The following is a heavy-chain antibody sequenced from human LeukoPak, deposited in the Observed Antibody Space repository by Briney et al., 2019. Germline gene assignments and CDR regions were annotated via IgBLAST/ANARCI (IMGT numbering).Heavy chain of an antibody. D-gene: IGHD5-18*01. CDR1: GYTLTELS. Sequence: ASVKVSCKVSGYTLTELSMHWVRQAPGKGLEWMGGFDPEDGETIYAQKFQGRVTMTEDTSTDTAYMELSSLRSEDTAVYYCATTPPYSYGYVLGYWGQGTLVTVSS. CDR2: FDPEDGET. V-gene: IGHV1-24*01. CDR3: ATTPPYSYGYVLGY. J-gene: IGHJ4*02.